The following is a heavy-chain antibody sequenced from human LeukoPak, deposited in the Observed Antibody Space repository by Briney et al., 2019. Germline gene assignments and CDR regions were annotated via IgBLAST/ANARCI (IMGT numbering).Heavy chain of an antibody. D-gene: IGHD3-22*01. J-gene: IGHJ4*02. V-gene: IGHV4-59*12. CDR2: IYHSGNT. CDR3: ARGGDYYDSSGPIRV. Sequence: SETLSLTCTVSGGSISSYYWSWIRQPPGKGLEWIGYIYHSGNTYYNPSLKSRVTISVDRSKNQFSLRLTSVTAADTAVYYCARGGDYYDSSGPIRVWGQGTLVTVSS. CDR1: GGSISSYY.